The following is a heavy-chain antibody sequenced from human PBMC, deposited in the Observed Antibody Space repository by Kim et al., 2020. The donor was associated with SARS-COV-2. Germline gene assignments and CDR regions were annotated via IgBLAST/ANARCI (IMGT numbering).Heavy chain of an antibody. V-gene: IGHV3-15*01. CDR3: TTALYGSGSYYERDAFDI. CDR2: IKSKTDGGTT. D-gene: IGHD3-10*01. J-gene: IGHJ3*02. CDR1: GFTFSNAW. Sequence: GGSLRLSCAASGFTFSNAWMSWVRQAPGKGLEWVGRIKSKTDGGTTDYAAPVKGRFTISRDDSKNTLYLQMNSLKTEDTAVYYCTTALYGSGSYYERDAFDIWGQGTMVTVSS.